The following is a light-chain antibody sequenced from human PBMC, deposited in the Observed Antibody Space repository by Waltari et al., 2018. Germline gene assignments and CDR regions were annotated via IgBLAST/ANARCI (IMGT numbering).Light chain of an antibody. CDR1: QSIGSW. CDR3: QQYNDDPRT. V-gene: IGKV1-5*03. J-gene: IGKJ1*01. Sequence: DIQMTQSPSTLSASVGDRVTITCRASQSIGSWLAWYQQKPGKAPKLLIYEATSLESGVPSRFSASGSGTEFSLTISSLQPDDFATYYCQQYNDDPRTFGQGTEVEFK. CDR2: EAT.